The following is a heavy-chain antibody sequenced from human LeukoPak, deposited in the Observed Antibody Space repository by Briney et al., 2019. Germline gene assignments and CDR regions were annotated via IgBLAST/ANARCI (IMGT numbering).Heavy chain of an antibody. V-gene: IGHV3-23*01. D-gene: IGHD6-19*01. CDR1: GFTFSSYA. CDR2: ISGSGGST. CDR3: AKDPQWLVRAHIFFDY. J-gene: IGHJ4*02. Sequence: GGSLRLSCAASGFTFSSYAMSWVRQAPGKGLEWVSAISGSGGSTYYADSVKGRFTISRDNSKNTLYLQMNSLRAEDTAVYYCAKDPQWLVRAHIFFDYWGQGTLVTVSS.